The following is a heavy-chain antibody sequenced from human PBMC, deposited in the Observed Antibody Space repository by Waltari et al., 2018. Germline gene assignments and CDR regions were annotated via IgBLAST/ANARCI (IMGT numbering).Heavy chain of an antibody. V-gene: IGHV1-69*01. CDR2: IIPMFNNP. J-gene: IGHJ4*02. CDR1: GDAFANYA. Sequence: VQLVQSGAEVKKPGYSVRVPCKSFGDAFANYAISWVRQAPGKGLEWMGGIIPMFNNPNYAQRFEGTVTITADESTSTGYMELTGLTSEDTAIYYCARGSKFGDYGDLDYWGQGTLVTVS. CDR3: ARGSKFGDYGDLDY. D-gene: IGHD4-17*01.